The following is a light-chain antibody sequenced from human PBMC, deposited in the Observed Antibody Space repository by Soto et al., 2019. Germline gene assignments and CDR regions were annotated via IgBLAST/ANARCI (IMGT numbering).Light chain of an antibody. CDR3: SSYTGGSTVV. CDR2: DVS. J-gene: IGLJ2*01. CDR1: SSDIGDYNY. Sequence: QSVLTQPASVSGSPGQSIAISCTGTSSDIGDYNYVSWYQQHPGKAPKLMIFDVSNRPSGVSNRFSGSMSGNTASLTISGLQPEAEADYYCSSYTGGSTVVFGGGTKLTVL. V-gene: IGLV2-14*01.